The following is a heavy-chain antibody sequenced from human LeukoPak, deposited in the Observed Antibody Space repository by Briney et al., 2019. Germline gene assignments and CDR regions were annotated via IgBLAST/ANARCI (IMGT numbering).Heavy chain of an antibody. Sequence: PSQTLSLTCTVSGGSISSGSYYWSWIRQPAGKGLEWIGRTYTSGSTNYNPPLKSRVTISVDTSKNQFSLKLSPVTAADTAVYYCARGGYDFWSGYSNWFDPWGQGTLVTVSS. CDR2: TYTSGST. CDR3: ARGGYDFWSGYSNWFDP. CDR1: GGSISSGSYY. D-gene: IGHD3-3*01. V-gene: IGHV4-61*02. J-gene: IGHJ5*02.